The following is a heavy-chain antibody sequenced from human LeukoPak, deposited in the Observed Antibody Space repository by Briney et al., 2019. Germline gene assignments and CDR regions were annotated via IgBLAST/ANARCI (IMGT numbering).Heavy chain of an antibody. Sequence: SETLSLTCAVYGGSFSGYYWSWIRQPPGKGLEWIGEINHSGSTNYNPSLKSRVTISVDTSKNQFSLKLSSVTAADTAVYYCARGQHYYGSGSYFDYWGQGTLVTVSS. CDR3: ARGQHYYGSGSYFDY. V-gene: IGHV4-34*01. CDR1: GGSFSGYY. D-gene: IGHD3-10*01. CDR2: INHSGST. J-gene: IGHJ4*02.